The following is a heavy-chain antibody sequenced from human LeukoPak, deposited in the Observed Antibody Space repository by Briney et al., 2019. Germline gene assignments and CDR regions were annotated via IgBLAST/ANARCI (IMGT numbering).Heavy chain of an antibody. CDR1: GFTFSRYG. CDR2: ISYDGSKK. V-gene: IGHV3-30*03. Sequence: PGGSLRLSCAASGFTFSRYGTHWVRQAPGKGLEWVAVISYDGSKKDYADSVKGRFTISRDNAKNSLYLQMNSLRAEDTAVYYCARGWLVGFGYWGQGTLVTVSS. J-gene: IGHJ4*02. D-gene: IGHD2-15*01. CDR3: ARGWLVGFGY.